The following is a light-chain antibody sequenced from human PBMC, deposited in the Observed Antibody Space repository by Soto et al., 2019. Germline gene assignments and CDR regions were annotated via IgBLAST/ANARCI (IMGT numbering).Light chain of an antibody. CDR1: QSVNKNY. Sequence: EIVLTQSPGTLSLSPGERATLSCRASQSVNKNYLAWYQQKPGQTPRLLVNGASNRATGIPDRFSGGCSGTDFTLTISSLEPEDFAVYYCQQYGLPPLSFGQGTRVEIK. CDR3: QQYGLPPLS. CDR2: GAS. V-gene: IGKV3-20*01. J-gene: IGKJ2*01.